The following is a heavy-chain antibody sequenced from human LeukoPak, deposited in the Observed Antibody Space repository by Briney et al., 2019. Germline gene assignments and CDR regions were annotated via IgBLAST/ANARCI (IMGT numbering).Heavy chain of an antibody. Sequence: SETLSLTCTASGGPVGSGTYCWSWIRQPPGKTLEWIGYICDSGSTNYNPSLKSRVTISVDTSKNQFSLKLSSVTAADTAVYYCARGIVATNSGGFDYWGQGTLVTVSS. J-gene: IGHJ4*02. CDR3: ARGIVATNSGGFDY. D-gene: IGHD5-12*01. V-gene: IGHV4-61*01. CDR1: GGPVGSGTYC. CDR2: ICDSGST.